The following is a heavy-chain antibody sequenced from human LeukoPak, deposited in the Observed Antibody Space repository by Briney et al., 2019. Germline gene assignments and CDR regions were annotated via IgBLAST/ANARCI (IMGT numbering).Heavy chain of an antibody. D-gene: IGHD1-1*01. CDR2: IYYSGST. CDR1: GGSISSSSYY. Sequence: PSETLSLTCTVSGGSISSSSYYWGWIRQPPGKGLEWIGSIYYSGSTYYNPSLKSRVTISVDTSKNQFSLKLSSVTAADTAVYYCASCLRYLHWFDPWGQGTLVTVSS. V-gene: IGHV4-39*01. J-gene: IGHJ5*02. CDR3: ASCLRYLHWFDP.